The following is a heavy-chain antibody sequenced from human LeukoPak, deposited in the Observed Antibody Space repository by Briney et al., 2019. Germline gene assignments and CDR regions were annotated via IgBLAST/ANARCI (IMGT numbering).Heavy chain of an antibody. V-gene: IGHV3-30*02. Sequence: PGGSLRLSCAASGFTFSSYGMHWVRQAPGKGLEWVAFIRYDGSNKYYADSVKGRFTISRDNSKNTLYLQMNSLRAEDTAVYYCAKDRGYSYACYYYGMDVWGQGTTVTVSS. CDR2: IRYDGSNK. J-gene: IGHJ6*02. CDR1: GFTFSSYG. D-gene: IGHD5-18*01. CDR3: AKDRGYSYACYYYGMDV.